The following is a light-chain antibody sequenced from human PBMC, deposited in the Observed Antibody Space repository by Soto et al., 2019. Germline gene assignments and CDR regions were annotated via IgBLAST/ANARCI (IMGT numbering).Light chain of an antibody. CDR1: SSNIGSNY. V-gene: IGLV1-47*01. CDR3: TSYTTTGTYV. Sequence: QSVLTQPPSASGTPGQRVTISCSGSSSNIGSNYVYWYQQLPGTAPKLLIYRNNQRPSGVPDRFSGSKSGNTASLTISGLQAEDEADYYCTSYTTTGTYVFATGTKVTVL. CDR2: RNN. J-gene: IGLJ1*01.